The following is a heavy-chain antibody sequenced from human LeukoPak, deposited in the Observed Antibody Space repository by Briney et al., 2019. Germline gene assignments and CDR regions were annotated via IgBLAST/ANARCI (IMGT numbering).Heavy chain of an antibody. V-gene: IGHV4-34*01. D-gene: IGHD1-1*01. J-gene: IGHJ4*02. CDR1: GGSFSGYY. CDR2: INHSGST. Sequence: SETLSLTCAVYGGSFSGYYWSWIRQPPGKGLEWIGEINHSGSTNYNPSLKSRVTISVDTSKNQFSLKLSSVTAADTAVYYCARLSSTTGSDPKYYFDYWGQGTLVTVPS. CDR3: ARLSSTTGSDPKYYFDY.